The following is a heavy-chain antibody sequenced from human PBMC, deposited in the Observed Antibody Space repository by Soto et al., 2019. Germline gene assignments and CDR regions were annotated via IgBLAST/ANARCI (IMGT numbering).Heavy chain of an antibody. Sequence: PGGSLRLSCAASGFTFSSYGMHWVRQAPGKGLEWVAVISYDGSNKYYADSVKGRFTISRDNSKNTLYLQMNGLRAEDTAVYYCAKIPHYDILTGYYIRYYYYGMDVWGQGTTVTSP. D-gene: IGHD3-9*01. CDR3: AKIPHYDILTGYYIRYYYYGMDV. J-gene: IGHJ6*02. CDR1: GFTFSSYG. CDR2: ISYDGSNK. V-gene: IGHV3-30*18.